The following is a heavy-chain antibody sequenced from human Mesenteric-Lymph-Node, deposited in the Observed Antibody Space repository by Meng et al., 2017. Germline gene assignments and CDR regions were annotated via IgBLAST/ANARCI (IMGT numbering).Heavy chain of an antibody. V-gene: IGHV3-7*01. J-gene: IGHJ5*01. CDR3: ARGGKSTTGGAYS. CDR1: GFTFVNYW. D-gene: IGHD2/OR15-2a*01. CDR2: IELHGSEK. Sequence: GESLKISCTASGFTFVNYWMSWVRQAPGKGLEWVATIELHGSEKYYVDSVKGRFTISRDNAKNSLFLQMDSLRAEDTAVYYCARGGKSTTGGAYSWGHGTRVTVSS.